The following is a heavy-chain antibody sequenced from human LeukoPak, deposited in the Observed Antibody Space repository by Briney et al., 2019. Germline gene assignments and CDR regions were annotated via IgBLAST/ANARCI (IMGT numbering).Heavy chain of an antibody. J-gene: IGHJ4*02. CDR2: IYHSGST. V-gene: IGHV4-4*02. Sequence: SETLSLTCAVSGGSFSSSNWWNWVRQPPGKGLEWIGEIYHSGSTNYNPSLKSRVTISVDKSKSQFSLKLSSVTAADTAMYYCAREGRYCSGGSCYSGPQEYWGQGTLVTVSS. D-gene: IGHD2-15*01. CDR3: AREGRYCSGGSCYSGPQEY. CDR1: GGSFSSSNW.